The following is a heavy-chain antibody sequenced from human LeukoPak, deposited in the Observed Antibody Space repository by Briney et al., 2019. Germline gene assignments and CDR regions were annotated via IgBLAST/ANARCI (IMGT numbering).Heavy chain of an antibody. CDR2: IYSGGNT. J-gene: IGHJ4*02. Sequence: GGSLRLSCAASGFTVNNSYMTWVRQAPGKGLEWVSVIYSGGNTYYADSVKGRFTIFRDNSKNTLFLQMNSLGADDTAVYYCARGGVTMIVPIFWGQGTLVTVSS. V-gene: IGHV3-53*01. D-gene: IGHD3-22*01. CDR3: ARGGVTMIVPIF. CDR1: GFTVNNSY.